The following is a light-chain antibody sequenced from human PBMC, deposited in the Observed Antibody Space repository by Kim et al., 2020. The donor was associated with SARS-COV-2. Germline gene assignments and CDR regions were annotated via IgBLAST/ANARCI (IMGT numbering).Light chain of an antibody. J-gene: IGKJ2*01. CDR3: QQYGSSPPYT. V-gene: IGKV3-20*01. CDR2: GAS. CDR1: QSVSSSY. Sequence: SPGESATLSCRASQSVSSSYLAWYQKKPGQAPRLLIYGASSRATGIPDRFSGSGSGTDFTLTISRLEPEDFAVYYCQQYGSSPPYTFGQGTKLEI.